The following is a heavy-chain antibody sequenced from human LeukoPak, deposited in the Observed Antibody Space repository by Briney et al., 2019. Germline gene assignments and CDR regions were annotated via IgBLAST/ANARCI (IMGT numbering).Heavy chain of an antibody. CDR3: ARAHFSSGWYRYFDL. CDR1: GFTVSSNY. J-gene: IGHJ2*01. V-gene: IGHV3-53*01. D-gene: IGHD6-19*01. Sequence: SGGSLRLSCAASGFTVSSNYMSWVRQAPGKGLEWVSVIYSGGSTYYADSVKGRFTISRGNSKNTLYLQMNSLRAEDTAVYYCARAHFSSGWYRYFDLWGRGTLVTVSS. CDR2: IYSGGST.